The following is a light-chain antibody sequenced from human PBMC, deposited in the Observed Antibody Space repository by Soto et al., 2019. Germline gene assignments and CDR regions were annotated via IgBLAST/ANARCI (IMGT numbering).Light chain of an antibody. J-gene: IGKJ1*01. V-gene: IGKV1-5*03. CDR3: QQYNSYSEA. Sequence: DIQMTQSPSTLSASVGDRVTITCRASQSIKSWLAWYQQKPGKAPKLLIYAASSLESGVPSRFSGSGSGTEFTLNISSLQPDDFATYYCQQYNSYSEAFGEGTKVDIK. CDR1: QSIKSW. CDR2: AAS.